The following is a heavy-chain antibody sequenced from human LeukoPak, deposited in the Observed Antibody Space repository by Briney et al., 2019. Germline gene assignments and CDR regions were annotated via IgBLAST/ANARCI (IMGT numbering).Heavy chain of an antibody. CDR2: IDPSDSYT. J-gene: IGHJ4*02. CDR3: ARSLVRGVTASDY. CDR1: GYSFTSYW. V-gene: IGHV5-10-1*01. Sequence: GESLKIYCKGSGYSFTSYWISWVRQMPGKDLEWMGRIDPSDSYTNYSPSSQGHVTISADKSISTAYLQWSSLKASDTAMYYCARSLVRGVTASDYWGQGTLVTVSS. D-gene: IGHD3-10*01.